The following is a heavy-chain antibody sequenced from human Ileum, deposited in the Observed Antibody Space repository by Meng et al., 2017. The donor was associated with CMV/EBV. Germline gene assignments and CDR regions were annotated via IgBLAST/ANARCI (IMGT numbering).Heavy chain of an antibody. CDR1: GFTFSSYW. J-gene: IGHJ5*02. D-gene: IGHD6-6*01. CDR2: IKQDGSEK. V-gene: IGHV3-7*01. CDR3: ASSRYSSSSRGGDWFDP. Sequence: GSLRLSCAASGFTFSSYWMSWVRQAPGKGLEWVANIKQDGSEKYYVDSVKGRFTISRDNAKNSLYLQMNSLRAEDTAVYYCASSRYSSSSRGGDWFDPWGQGTLVTVSS.